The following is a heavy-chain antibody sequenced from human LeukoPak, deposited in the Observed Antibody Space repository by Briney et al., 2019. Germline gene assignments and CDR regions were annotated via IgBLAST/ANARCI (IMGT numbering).Heavy chain of an antibody. V-gene: IGHV1-2*02. CDR2: INPNSGGI. J-gene: IGHJ4*02. CDR3: ARERRRTVTDY. CDR1: GYTFTGYY. Sequence: GASVKVSCKASGYTFTGYYMHWVRQAPGQGLEWMGWINPNSGGINYAQKFQGRVTMTRDTSISTAYMELSRLRSDDTAVYYCARERRRTVTDYWGQGTLVTVSS. D-gene: IGHD4-17*01.